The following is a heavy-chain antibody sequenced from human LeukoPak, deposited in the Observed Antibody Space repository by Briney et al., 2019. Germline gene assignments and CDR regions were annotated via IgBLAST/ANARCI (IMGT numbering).Heavy chain of an antibody. CDR2: TYYSGST. CDR1: GGSISSYY. CDR3: ARDGYCSSTSCSSHGYYCMDV. J-gene: IGHJ6*03. V-gene: IGHV4-59*01. Sequence: PSETLSLTCTVSGGSISSYYWSWLRQTPGKGLEWIGYTYYSGSTNYNPSLKSRVTISVDTSKNQFSLKLSSVTAADTAVYYCARDGYCSSTSCSSHGYYCMDVWGKGTTVTVSS. D-gene: IGHD2-2*03.